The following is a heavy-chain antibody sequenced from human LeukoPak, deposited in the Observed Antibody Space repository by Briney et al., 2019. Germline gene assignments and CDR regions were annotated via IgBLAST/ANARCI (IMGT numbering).Heavy chain of an antibody. J-gene: IGHJ3*02. CDR1: GDTVSSKRAA. Sequence: SQTLSLTCAISGDTVSSKRAAWNWIRQSPLRGLEWLGRTFYRSKWNNDYVVSVKGRITIKPDTSKNQFSPQLNSVTPEDTAVYYCANLRTGTSDVFDIWGQGTMVTVPS. CDR3: ANLRTGTSDVFDI. D-gene: IGHD2-8*02. V-gene: IGHV6-1*01. CDR2: TFYRSKWNN.